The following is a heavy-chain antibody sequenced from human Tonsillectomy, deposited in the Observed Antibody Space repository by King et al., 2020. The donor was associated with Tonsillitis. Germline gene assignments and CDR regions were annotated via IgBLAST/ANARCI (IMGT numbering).Heavy chain of an antibody. D-gene: IGHD5-12*01. CDR1: GFTFSSYS. CDR3: ARDERGYSGYDYGSDY. J-gene: IGHJ4*02. V-gene: IGHV3-48*01. CDR2: ISSSSSTI. Sequence: DVQLVESGGGLVQPGGSLRLSCAASGFTFSSYSMNWVRQAPGKGLEWVSYISSSSSTIYYADSVKGRFTISRDNAKNSLYLQMNSLRAEDTAVYYCARDERGYSGYDYGSDYWGQGTLVTVSS.